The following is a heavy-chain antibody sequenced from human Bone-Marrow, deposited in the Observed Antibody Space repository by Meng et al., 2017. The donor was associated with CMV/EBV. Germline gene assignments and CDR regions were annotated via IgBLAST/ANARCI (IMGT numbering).Heavy chain of an antibody. CDR2: ISYDGSNK. J-gene: IGHJ4*02. CDR3: ARHVGGRVVVITPVFDY. Sequence: GGPLRLSCAASGFTFSSYAMHWVRQAPGKGLEWVAVISYDGSNKYYADSVKGRFTISRDNSKNTLYLQMNSLRAEDTAVYYCARHVGGRVVVITPVFDYWGQGTLVTVSS. V-gene: IGHV3-30*04. CDR1: GFTFSSYA. D-gene: IGHD3-22*01.